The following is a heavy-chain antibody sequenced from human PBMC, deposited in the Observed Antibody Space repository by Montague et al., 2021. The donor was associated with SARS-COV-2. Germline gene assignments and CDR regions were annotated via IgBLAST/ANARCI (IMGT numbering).Heavy chain of an antibody. V-gene: IGHV2-70*01. CDR3: ATTIYDYVWGTRVEFCY. Sequence: PALVKPTQTLTLTCTFSGFSLSTSGMCLSWIRQPPGKALEWLALICWDXDKYYSTSLKTRLTISKDTSKIQVVLTMTNMDPVDTATYYYATTIYDYVWGTRVEFCYWGQGPLGTVS. CDR1: GFSLSTSGMC. J-gene: IGHJ4*02. CDR2: ICWDXDK. D-gene: IGHD3-16*01.